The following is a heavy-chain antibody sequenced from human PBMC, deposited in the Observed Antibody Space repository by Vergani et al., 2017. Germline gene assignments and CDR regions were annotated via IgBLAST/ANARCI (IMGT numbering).Heavy chain of an antibody. CDR1: GGSFTSYH. V-gene: IGHV4-34*01. J-gene: IGHJ6*03. Sequence: QVQLQQWGGGLLKPSETLSLTCVVNGGSFTSYHWTWIRQSPGEGLEWVGDIDHTGRPEYNPSLKSRLTMSVDKTRNQFSLTLNSVTATDTAIYFCARVNTKTNGHLCYYCYMDVWGQGTAVTVS. D-gene: IGHD2-8*01. CDR2: IDHTGRP. CDR3: ARVNTKTNGHLCYYCYMDV.